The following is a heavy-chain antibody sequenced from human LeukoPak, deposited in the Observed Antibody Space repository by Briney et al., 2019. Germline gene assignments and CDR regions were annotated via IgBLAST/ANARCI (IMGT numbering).Heavy chain of an antibody. CDR3: ARGGVDHYGSGTYYLMYYFDH. CDR1: GFTFNSYG. D-gene: IGHD3-10*01. CDR2: ISGSGGAT. V-gene: IGHV3-23*01. J-gene: IGHJ4*02. Sequence: QTGGPLRLSCAASGFTFNSYGMSWVRQAPGKGLEWVSGISGSGGATYYADSVKGRFTVSRDDPHNTLYLQMNSVRAEDTAVYFCARGGVDHYGSGTYYLMYYFDHWGQGALVTVSS.